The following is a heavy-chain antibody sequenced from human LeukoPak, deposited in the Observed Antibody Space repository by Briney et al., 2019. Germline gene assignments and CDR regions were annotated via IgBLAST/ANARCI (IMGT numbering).Heavy chain of an antibody. J-gene: IGHJ6*03. CDR1: GGSISSSSYY. CDR2: IYYSGST. D-gene: IGHD3-22*01. Sequence: SETLSLTCTVSGGSISSSSYYWGWIRQPPGRGLEWIGSIYYSGSTYYNPSLKSRVTISVDTSKNQFSLKLSSVTAADTAVYYCARHFPYYYDSSGYSSSRYYYYYVDVWGKGTTVTVSS. CDR3: ARHFPYYYDSSGYSSSRYYYYYVDV. V-gene: IGHV4-39*01.